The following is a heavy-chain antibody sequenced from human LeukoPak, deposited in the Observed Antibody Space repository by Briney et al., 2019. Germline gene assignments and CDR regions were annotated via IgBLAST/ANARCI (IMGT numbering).Heavy chain of an antibody. CDR3: ARGYCSGGSCSYTIDNWFDP. CDR2: IIPIFGTA. Sequence: WASVKVSCKASGGTFSSYAISWVRQAPGQGLEWMGGIIPIFGTANYAQKFQGRVTITADKSTSTAYMELSSLRSEDTAVYYCARGYCSGGSCSYTIDNWFDPWGQGTLVTVSS. J-gene: IGHJ5*02. D-gene: IGHD2-15*01. CDR1: GGTFSSYA. V-gene: IGHV1-69*06.